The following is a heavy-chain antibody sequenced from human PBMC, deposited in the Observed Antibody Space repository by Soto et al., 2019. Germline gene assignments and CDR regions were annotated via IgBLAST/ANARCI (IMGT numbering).Heavy chain of an antibody. Sequence: QFHLVQSGAEVKKPGASVKVSCKGSGYTFTSYGIPWVRQAPGQGLEWMGWISAHNGNTDYAQKLQGRVTVTRDTSTSTAYMELRSLRSDDTAVYYCARGRYGDYWGQGALVTVSS. J-gene: IGHJ4*02. CDR1: GYTFTSYG. CDR3: ARGRYGDY. CDR2: ISAHNGNT. V-gene: IGHV1-18*01. D-gene: IGHD1-1*01.